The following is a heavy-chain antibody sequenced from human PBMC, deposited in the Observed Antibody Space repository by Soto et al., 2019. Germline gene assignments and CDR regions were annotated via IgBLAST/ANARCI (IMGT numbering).Heavy chain of an antibody. CDR1: GGAFSSYA. D-gene: IGHD6-19*01. CDR2: IIPIFGTA. J-gene: IGHJ4*02. Sequence: QVQLVQSGAEVKKPGSSVKVSCKAAGGAFSSYAINWVRQAPGQGLEWMGGIIPIFGTANYAQKFQGRGTSTADESTNTAYMELSSLRSEDTAIYYCATCGGVAVAAADVFDSWGQGALITVSS. CDR3: ATCGGVAVAAADVFDS. V-gene: IGHV1-69*01.